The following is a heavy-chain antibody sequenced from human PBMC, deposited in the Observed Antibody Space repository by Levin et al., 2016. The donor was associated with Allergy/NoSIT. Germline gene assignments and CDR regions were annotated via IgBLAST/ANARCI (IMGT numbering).Heavy chain of an antibody. CDR1: GFTVSSNH. CDR3: ARRGQWYNYYYMDL. V-gene: IGHV4-4*01. D-gene: IGHD6-19*01. CDR2: IYHTGTT. Sequence: GSLRLSCAASGFTVSSNHMSWIRQPPGKGLEWIGEIYHTGTTSYNPSVKSRVTLSVDKSNNQFSLNLSSVTAADTAVYFCARRGQWYNYYYMDLWGKGTTVTVSS. J-gene: IGHJ6*03.